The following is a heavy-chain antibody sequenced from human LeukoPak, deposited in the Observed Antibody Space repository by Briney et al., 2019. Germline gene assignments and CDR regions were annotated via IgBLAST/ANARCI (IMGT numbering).Heavy chain of an antibody. CDR2: IYSGGST. D-gene: IGHD4-17*01. V-gene: IGHV3-53*01. Sequence: GGSLRLSCAASGFTVSSNYMTWVRQAPGKGLEWVSVIYSGGSTYYADSVKGRFTISRDNSKNTLYLQMNSLRAEDTAVYYCARDLHGDYGLDAFDIWGQGTMVTVSS. CDR3: ARDLHGDYGLDAFDI. CDR1: GFTVSSNY. J-gene: IGHJ3*02.